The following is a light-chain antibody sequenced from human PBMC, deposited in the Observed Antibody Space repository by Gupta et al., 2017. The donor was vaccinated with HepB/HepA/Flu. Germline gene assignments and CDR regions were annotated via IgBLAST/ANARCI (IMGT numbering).Light chain of an antibody. V-gene: IGKV3-20*01. J-gene: IGKJ5*01. CDR3: QQYGSFRIT. CDR2: GAS. CDR1: QCVSSSC. Sequence: EIVLTQSPGTLSLSPGARAILSCMTSQCVSSSCLDWYQQKPGQAPRLLIYGASSRATGIPERFSGSGSGTDFTLTISRLEPGDVAVYYCQQYGSFRITFGQGTRLEIK.